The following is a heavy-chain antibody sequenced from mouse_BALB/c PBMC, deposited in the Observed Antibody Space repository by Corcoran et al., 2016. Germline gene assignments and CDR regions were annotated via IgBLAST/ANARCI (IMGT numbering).Heavy chain of an antibody. D-gene: IGHD2-10*01. J-gene: IGHJ1*01. CDR2: INPYNDGT. CDR1: GYTFSSYV. CDR3: AAYDGNWYYDV. V-gene: IGHV1S136*01. Sequence: EFQLQQSGPELVKPVASVKMSCKASGYTFSSYVMRWVKQKTGQGLEWIGYINPYNDGTKYNEKFKGKATLTSDKSSSTAYMELSSLTSEDSAVYYCAAYDGNWYYDVWGAGTTVTVSS.